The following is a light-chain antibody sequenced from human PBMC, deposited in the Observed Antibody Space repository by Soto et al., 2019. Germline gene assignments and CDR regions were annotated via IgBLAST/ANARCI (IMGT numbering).Light chain of an antibody. CDR3: QQSHSIPYT. CDR2: AAS. CDR1: QTISSY. Sequence: DIQMPQSPSSLSASVGDRVTITCRASQTISSYLNRYQQKPGKAPKLLIYAASSLQSGVPSRFSGSGSGTDFTLTISSLQPEDFATYYCQQSHSIPYTFGQGTKLEIK. V-gene: IGKV1-39*01. J-gene: IGKJ2*01.